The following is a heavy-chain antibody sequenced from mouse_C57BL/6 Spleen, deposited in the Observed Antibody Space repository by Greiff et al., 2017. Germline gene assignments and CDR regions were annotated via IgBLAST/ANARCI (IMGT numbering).Heavy chain of an antibody. D-gene: IGHD2-2*01. Sequence: QVQLQQSGAELVRPGTSVKVSCKASGYAFTNYLIEWVKQRPGQGLEWIGVLNPGSGGTNYNEKFKGKATLTADKSSSTAYMQLSSRTSEDSAVYFCARSGGYGYAMDYWGQGTSVTVSS. CDR2: LNPGSGGT. CDR3: ARSGGYGYAMDY. J-gene: IGHJ4*01. V-gene: IGHV1-54*01. CDR1: GYAFTNYL.